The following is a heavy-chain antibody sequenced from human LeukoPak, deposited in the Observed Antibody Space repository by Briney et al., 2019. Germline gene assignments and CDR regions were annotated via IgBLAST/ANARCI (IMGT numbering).Heavy chain of an antibody. D-gene: IGHD2-2*01. J-gene: IGHJ6*03. CDR1: GYTFTGYY. Sequence: GASVKVSCKASGYTFTGYYMHWGRHAPGQGLVWMGWVNPNSGGTNYAQKFQGRVTMTRDTSISTAYMELSRLRSDDTAVYYCARDMEYQLPQQGSYYYYMDVWGKGTTVTVSS. CDR2: VNPNSGGT. CDR3: ARDMEYQLPQQGSYYYYMDV. V-gene: IGHV1-2*02.